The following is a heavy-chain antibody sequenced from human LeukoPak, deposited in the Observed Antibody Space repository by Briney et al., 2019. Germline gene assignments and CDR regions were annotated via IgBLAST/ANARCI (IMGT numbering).Heavy chain of an antibody. D-gene: IGHD1-14*01. V-gene: IGHV3-30-3*01. CDR2: ISYDGSNK. Sequence: GGSLRLSCAASGFTFSSYAMHWVRQAPGKGLEWVAVISYDGSNKYYADSVKGRFTISRDNSKNTLYLQMNSLRAEDTAVYYCAKDKDRNYTRYYFDYWGQETLVTVSS. CDR3: AKDKDRNYTRYYFDY. CDR1: GFTFSSYA. J-gene: IGHJ4*02.